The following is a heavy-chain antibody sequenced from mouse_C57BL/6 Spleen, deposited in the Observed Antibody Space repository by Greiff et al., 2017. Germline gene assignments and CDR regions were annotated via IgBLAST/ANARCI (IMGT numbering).Heavy chain of an antibody. Sequence: DVKLVESVAELVRPGASVKLSCTASGFNIKNTYMHWVKQRPEQGLEWIGRIDPANGNTKYAPKFQGKATITADTSSNTAYLQLSSLTSEDTAIYYCARFMVTTPYAMDYWGQGTSVTVSS. CDR2: IDPANGNT. V-gene: IGHV14-3*01. CDR3: ARFMVTTPYAMDY. J-gene: IGHJ4*01. CDR1: GFNIKNTY. D-gene: IGHD2-2*01.